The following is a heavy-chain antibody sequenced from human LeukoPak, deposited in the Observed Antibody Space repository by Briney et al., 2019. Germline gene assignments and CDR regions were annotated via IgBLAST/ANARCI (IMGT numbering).Heavy chain of an antibody. CDR1: GYTFTSYG. V-gene: IGHV1-18*01. J-gene: IGHJ4*02. Sequence: ASVKVSCKASGYTFTSYGISWVRQAPGQGLEWMGWISAYNGNTNYAQKLQGRVTMTTDTSTSTAYMELRSLRSDDTAVYYCARVTLRQYYYGSGSYYNFDYWGQGTLVTVSS. CDR3: ARVTLRQYYYGSGSYYNFDY. D-gene: IGHD3-10*01. CDR2: ISAYNGNT.